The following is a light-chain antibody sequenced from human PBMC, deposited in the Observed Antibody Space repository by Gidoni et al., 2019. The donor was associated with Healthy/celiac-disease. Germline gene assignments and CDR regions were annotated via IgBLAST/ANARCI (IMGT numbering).Light chain of an antibody. J-gene: IGKJ1*01. Sequence: DIQMTQSPSTLSASVGDRVTITCRASQSISSWLAWYQQKPGKAPKLLIYKASSLESGVPSRFSGSGSGTEFTLPISSLQPDDFATYYRQQYNSYPSFGQGTKVEIK. V-gene: IGKV1-5*03. CDR1: QSISSW. CDR3: QQYNSYPS. CDR2: KAS.